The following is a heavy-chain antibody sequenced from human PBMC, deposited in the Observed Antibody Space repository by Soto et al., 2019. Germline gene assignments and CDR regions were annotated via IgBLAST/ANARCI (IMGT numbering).Heavy chain of an antibody. D-gene: IGHD2-15*01. CDR3: ARRPDYCSGGSCFYYYYGMDV. CDR2: IIPIFGTA. Sequence: QVQLVQSGAAVKKPGSSVKVSCKASGGTFSSYAISWVRQAPGQGLEWMGGIIPIFGTANYAQKFQGRVTITADESTSTAYMELSSLRSEDTAVYYCARRPDYCSGGSCFYYYYGMDVWGQGTTVTVSS. V-gene: IGHV1-69*12. CDR1: GGTFSSYA. J-gene: IGHJ6*02.